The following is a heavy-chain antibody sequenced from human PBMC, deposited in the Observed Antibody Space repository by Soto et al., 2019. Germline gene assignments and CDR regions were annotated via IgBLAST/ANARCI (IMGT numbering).Heavy chain of an antibody. CDR1: GFIFLDWF. D-gene: IGHD2-2*01. V-gene: IGHV3-11*01. J-gene: IGHJ4*02. Sequence: GGSLRLSCAASGFIFLDWFMSWIRQAPGKGLEWISYISKDSGRATRYADSVKGRFTISRDNAKNSLYLQMSSLRSEDTAVYYCAREGLGYCISTSCATQESGPDYWGQGTLVTVSS. CDR3: AREGLGYCISTSCATQESGPDY. CDR2: ISKDSGRAT.